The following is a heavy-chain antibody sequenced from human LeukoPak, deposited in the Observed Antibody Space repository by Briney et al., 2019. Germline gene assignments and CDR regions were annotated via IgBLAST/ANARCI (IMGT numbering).Heavy chain of an antibody. J-gene: IGHJ4*02. V-gene: IGHV3-30*14. CDR1: GFTFSSYA. CDR3: ARGIDY. CDR2: ISYDGSNK. Sequence: GRSLRLSCAASGFTFSSYAMHWVRQAPGKGLEWVAVISYDGSNKYYADSVKGRFTISRDNSKNMVFLQMNSLRVEDTAVYYCARGIDYWGRGTLVTVSS.